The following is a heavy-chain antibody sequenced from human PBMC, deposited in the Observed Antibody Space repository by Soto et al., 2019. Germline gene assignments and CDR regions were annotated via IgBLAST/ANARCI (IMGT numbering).Heavy chain of an antibody. V-gene: IGHV4-38-2*01. Sequence: SATLSLTCAVSGYSVSSGYYWGWIRQPPGKGLEWIGSIYHSGSTYYNPSLKSRVTISVDTSKNQFSLKLSSVTAADTAVYYCARSFYDSSGYLGYWGQGTLVTVSS. J-gene: IGHJ4*02. CDR1: GYSVSSGYY. D-gene: IGHD3-22*01. CDR2: IYHSGST. CDR3: ARSFYDSSGYLGY.